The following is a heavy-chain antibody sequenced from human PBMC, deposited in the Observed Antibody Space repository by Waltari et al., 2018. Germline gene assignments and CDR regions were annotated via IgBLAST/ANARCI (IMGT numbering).Heavy chain of an antibody. CDR1: GSTFNSYA. V-gene: IGHV1-69*10. CDR3: ARDLEAVTGSGLGY. CDR2: VIPILGRP. D-gene: IGHD3-10*01. Sequence: QVQLVQSGAEVKKPGSSVNVSCKASGSTFNSYAISWVRPAPGQGLEWMGWVIPILGRPNHAQKFQGKVTITVDKSTNTAYMEVSSLRSEDTAVYYCARDLEAVTGSGLGYWGQGTLVTVSS. J-gene: IGHJ4*02.